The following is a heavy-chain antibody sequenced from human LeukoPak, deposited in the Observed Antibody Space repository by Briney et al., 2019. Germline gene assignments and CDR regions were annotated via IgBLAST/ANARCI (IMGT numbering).Heavy chain of an antibody. Sequence: ASVKVSCKASGYTFTGYYMHWVRQAPGQGLEWMGWINPNSGGTNYAQKFQGRVTMTRDTSISTAYMDLTSLMSDDTAVYYCARGDSGYSYGDYWGQGTLVTVSS. CDR2: INPNSGGT. V-gene: IGHV1-2*02. D-gene: IGHD5-18*01. CDR1: GYTFTGYY. J-gene: IGHJ4*02. CDR3: ARGDSGYSYGDY.